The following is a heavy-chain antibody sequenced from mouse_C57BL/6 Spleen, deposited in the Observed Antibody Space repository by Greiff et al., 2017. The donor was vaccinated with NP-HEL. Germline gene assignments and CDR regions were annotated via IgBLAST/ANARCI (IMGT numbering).Heavy chain of an antibody. CDR2: IYPGNGDT. Sequence: VQLQQSGTVLARPGASVKMSCKTSGYTFTSYWMHWVKQRPGQGLEWIGGIYPGNGDTSYNKKFKGKAKLTEVTSASTAYMELSSLTNEDSAVYDCTIQSSCESACFAYWGQGTLVTVS. J-gene: IGHJ3*01. CDR3: TIQSSCESACFAY. CDR1: GYTFTSYW. D-gene: IGHD1-3*01. V-gene: IGHV1-5*01.